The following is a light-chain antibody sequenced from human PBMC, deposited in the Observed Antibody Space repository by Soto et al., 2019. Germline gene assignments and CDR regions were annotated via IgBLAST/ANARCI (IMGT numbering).Light chain of an antibody. CDR2: SND. Sequence: QSVLTQPPSASGTPGQRVAISCSGSSSNIGRNTVNWYQQLPGTAPKLLIYSNDQRPSGVPDRFSGSKSGTSASLAISGLHSEDEADYYCAAWDDSLVGHVVFGGGTKVTVL. CDR3: AAWDDSLVGHVV. V-gene: IGLV1-44*01. CDR1: SSNIGRNT. J-gene: IGLJ2*01.